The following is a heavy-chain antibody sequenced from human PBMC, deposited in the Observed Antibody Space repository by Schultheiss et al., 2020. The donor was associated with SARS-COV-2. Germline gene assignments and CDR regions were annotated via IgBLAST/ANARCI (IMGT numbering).Heavy chain of an antibody. CDR1: GFTFSSYA. CDR2: ISYDGSNK. Sequence: GGSLRLSCAASGFTFSSYAMHWVRQAPGKGLEWVAVISYDGSNKYYADSVKGRFTISRDNSKNTLYLQMNSLRAEDTAVYYCARVDPGDSSSWSVGGDAFDIWGQGTMVTVSS. J-gene: IGHJ3*02. D-gene: IGHD6-13*01. CDR3: ARVDPGDSSSWSVGGDAFDI. V-gene: IGHV3-30*04.